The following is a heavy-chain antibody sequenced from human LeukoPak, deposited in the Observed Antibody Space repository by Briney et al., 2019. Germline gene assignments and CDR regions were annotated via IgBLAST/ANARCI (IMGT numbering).Heavy chain of an antibody. CDR2: IYHSGST. Sequence: SETLSLTCTVSGYSISSGYYCGWIRQPPGKGLEWIGSIYHSGSTYYNPSLKSRVTISVDTSKNQFSLKLSSVTAADTAVYYCASVLVGANPEDFDYWGQGTLVTVSS. J-gene: IGHJ4*02. V-gene: IGHV4-38-2*02. D-gene: IGHD1-26*01. CDR1: GYSISSGYY. CDR3: ASVLVGANPEDFDY.